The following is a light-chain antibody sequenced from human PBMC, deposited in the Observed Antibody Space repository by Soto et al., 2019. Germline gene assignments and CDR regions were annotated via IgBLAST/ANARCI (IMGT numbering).Light chain of an antibody. Sequence: EIVMTQSPATLSVSPGERATLSCRATQRVSSDLAWYQQKPGQAPRLLIYGASTRATGIPARFSGSGSGTEFTLTINSLQSEDFAVYYCQQYDDWTMYTFGQGTKVEI. CDR1: QRVSSD. CDR2: GAS. CDR3: QQYDDWTMYT. J-gene: IGKJ2*01. V-gene: IGKV3-15*01.